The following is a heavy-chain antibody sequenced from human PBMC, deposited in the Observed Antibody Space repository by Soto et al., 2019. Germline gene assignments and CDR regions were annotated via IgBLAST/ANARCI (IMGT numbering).Heavy chain of an antibody. Sequence: WASVKVSCKTSGFTFSNSAVQWVRQARGQRLEWIGWIVIGGGNTKYAQHLQDKLTITRDMSTSTAYMELTSLTSEDTAVYYCAAELYGGGRCCSFDIWGQGTMVTVSS. CDR1: GFTFSNSA. CDR2: IVIGGGNT. V-gene: IGHV1-58*01. CDR3: AAELYGGGRCCSFDI. J-gene: IGHJ3*02. D-gene: IGHD2-15*01.